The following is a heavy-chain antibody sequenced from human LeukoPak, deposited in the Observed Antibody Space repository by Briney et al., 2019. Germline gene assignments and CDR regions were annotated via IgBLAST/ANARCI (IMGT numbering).Heavy chain of an antibody. CDR1: GFIFSNYA. CDR3: ARDSTYWYDSGSSGPHYFDY. V-gene: IGHV3-30*01. CDR2: ISSDGSKT. J-gene: IGHJ4*02. D-gene: IGHD3-10*01. Sequence: PGGSLRLSCAASGFIFSNYAMHWVRQAPGKGLEWVALISSDGSKTYHADSVRGRFSIYRDNSKNTLYLQLNSLRTEDTSVYYCARDSTYWYDSGSSGPHYFDYWGQGTLVTVSS.